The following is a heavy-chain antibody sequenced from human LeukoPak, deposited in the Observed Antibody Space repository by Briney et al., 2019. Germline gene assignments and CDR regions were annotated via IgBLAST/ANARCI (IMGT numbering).Heavy chain of an antibody. V-gene: IGHV3-33*08. CDR3: ARDESHYFDY. CDR2: IWYDGSNK. Sequence: GRSLRLSCAASGFTFSSYGMHWVRQAPGKGLEWVAVIWYDGSNKYYADSVKGRFTISRDNSKNTVYLQMNGLRAEDTAVYYCARDESHYFDYWGQGALVTVSS. J-gene: IGHJ4*02. CDR1: GFTFSSYG.